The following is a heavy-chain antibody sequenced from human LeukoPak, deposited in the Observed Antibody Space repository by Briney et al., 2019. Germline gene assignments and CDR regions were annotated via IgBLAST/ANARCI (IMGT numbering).Heavy chain of an antibody. Sequence: ASVTLSCKASGYTFTGYYMHWVRQAPGQGLEWMGWINPNSGGTNYAQKFQGRVTMTRDTSISTAYMELSRLRSDDTAVYYCARVVRRYYYYYYMDVWGKGTTVTISS. V-gene: IGHV1-2*02. CDR1: GYTFTGYY. CDR3: ARVVRRYYYYYYMDV. J-gene: IGHJ6*03. D-gene: IGHD3-22*01. CDR2: INPNSGGT.